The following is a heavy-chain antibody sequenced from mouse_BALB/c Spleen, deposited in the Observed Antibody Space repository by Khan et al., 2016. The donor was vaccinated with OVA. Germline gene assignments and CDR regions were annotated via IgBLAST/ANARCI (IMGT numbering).Heavy chain of an antibody. CDR2: IWGDGST. Sequence: QMQLEESGPGLVAPSQSLSITCTVSGFSLSSYGVNWVRQPPGKGLEWLGVIWGDGSTNYHSALISRLIITKDNSKSQVFLKLNSLQTDDTATFYCAKFTPDYYSMDYWGQGTSVTVAS. V-gene: IGHV2-3*01. D-gene: IGHD1-1*01. CDR3: AKFTPDYYSMDY. CDR1: GFSLSSYG. J-gene: IGHJ4*01.